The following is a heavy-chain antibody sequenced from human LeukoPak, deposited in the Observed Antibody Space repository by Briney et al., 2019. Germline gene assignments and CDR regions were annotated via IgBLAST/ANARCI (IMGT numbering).Heavy chain of an antibody. V-gene: IGHV3-30-3*01. CDR1: GFTFTNYV. J-gene: IGHJ6*03. D-gene: IGHD6-13*01. CDR2: ISYDGSNK. Sequence: PGGSLRLSCAASGFTFTNYVIHWVRQAPGKGLEWVAVISYDGSNKYYADSVKGRFTISRDNSKNALYLQMISLRPEDTAVYFCAKGTSGIIAGGHDYYMDVWGKGTTVTISS. CDR3: AKGTSGIIAGGHDYYMDV.